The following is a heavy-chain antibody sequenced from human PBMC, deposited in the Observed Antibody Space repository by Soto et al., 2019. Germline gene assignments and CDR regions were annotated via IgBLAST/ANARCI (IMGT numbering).Heavy chain of an antibody. CDR3: AKSPSVVLVPSTLGGNNWFDP. CDR2: ISGSGEST. J-gene: IGHJ5*02. D-gene: IGHD2-15*01. V-gene: IGHV3-23*01. Sequence: GGSLRLSCAASGFTFSSYAMSWVRQGPGKGLEWVSGISGSGESTYYADSVKGRFTISRDNSKNTLYLQMNSLRAEDTAVYFCAKSPSVVLVPSTLGGNNWFDPWGQGTLVTVSS. CDR1: GFTFSSYA.